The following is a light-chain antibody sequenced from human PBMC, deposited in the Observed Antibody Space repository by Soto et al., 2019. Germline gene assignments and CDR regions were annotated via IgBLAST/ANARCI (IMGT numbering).Light chain of an antibody. CDR1: RGNIAANY. CDR3: PSYASSKWV. Sequence: NFMLTQPHSVSESPGKTVTISCTRSRGNIAANYVQWFQQRPGSSPTTVIYEDNHRPSGVPDRFSGSIDTSSNSASLTTSGLKTEDEADYYRPSYASSKWVFGGGTKLTVL. J-gene: IGLJ3*02. V-gene: IGLV6-57*01. CDR2: EDN.